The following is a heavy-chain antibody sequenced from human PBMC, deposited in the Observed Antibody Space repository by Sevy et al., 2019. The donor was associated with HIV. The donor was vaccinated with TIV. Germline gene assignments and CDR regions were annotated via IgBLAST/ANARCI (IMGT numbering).Heavy chain of an antibody. CDR1: GFTFSTYT. Sequence: GGSLRLSCAASGFTFSTYTMNWVRQAPGKGLEWVSSISSSGSYIYYADSVKGRFTISRDNAKNSLYLQMNSLRAEDTAVYYCARDPTFDYWGQRTLVTVSS. CDR2: ISSSGSYI. D-gene: IGHD4-4*01. V-gene: IGHV3-21*01. J-gene: IGHJ4*02. CDR3: ARDPTFDY.